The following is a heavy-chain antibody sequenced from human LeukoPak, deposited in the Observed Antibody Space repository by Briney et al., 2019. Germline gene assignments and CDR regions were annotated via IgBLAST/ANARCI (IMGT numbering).Heavy chain of an antibody. CDR3: AREGSDTSGYIDY. J-gene: IGHJ4*02. CDR1: GGSINNYF. CDR2: IYYNGST. Sequence: SETPSLTCTVSGGSINNYFWSWLRQPPGKGLEWIGYIYYNGSTNYNPSLKSRVTISVDTSKNQFSLRMNSVTAADTAVYYCAREGSDTSGYIDYWGQGTLLTVSS. D-gene: IGHD3-22*01. V-gene: IGHV4-59*01.